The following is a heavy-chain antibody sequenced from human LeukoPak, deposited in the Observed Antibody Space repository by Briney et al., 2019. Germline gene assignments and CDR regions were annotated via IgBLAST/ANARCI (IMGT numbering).Heavy chain of an antibody. V-gene: IGHV4-39*01. D-gene: IGHD6-6*01. CDR3: ASYSSSFVY. CDR1: GGSISRSPYY. Sequence: SETLSLTCNVSGGSISRSPYYWGWIRQPPGKGLEWIGTSYHSGSTYYNPSLKSRLTISVDTSKNQFSLKLTSVTAEDTAVYYCASYSSSFVYWGQGTLVTVSS. J-gene: IGHJ4*02. CDR2: SYHSGST.